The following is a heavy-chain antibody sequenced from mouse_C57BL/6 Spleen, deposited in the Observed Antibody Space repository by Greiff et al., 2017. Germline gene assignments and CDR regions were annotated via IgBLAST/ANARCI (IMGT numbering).Heavy chain of an antibody. J-gene: IGHJ2*01. CDR2: IYPSDSYT. V-gene: IGHV1-69*01. Sequence: QVQLQQPGAELVMPGASVKLSCKASGYTFTRYWMHWVKPRPGHGLEWIGEIYPSDSYTNYNHKFKGMSTLTVDTSSSTASMQLSRLTSEDSAVYYGARSGDYYGSSYPLDYWGQGTTLTVSS. CDR3: ARSGDYYGSSYPLDY. D-gene: IGHD1-1*01. CDR1: GYTFTRYW.